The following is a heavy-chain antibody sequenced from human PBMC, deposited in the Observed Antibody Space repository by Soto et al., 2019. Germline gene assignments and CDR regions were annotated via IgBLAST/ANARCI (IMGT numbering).Heavy chain of an antibody. J-gene: IGHJ4*02. CDR1: GYTLTSYG. D-gene: IGHD4-17*01. V-gene: IGHV1-18*01. CDR3: ARDLHGDPYY. Sequence: QVQLVQSGAEVKKPGASVTVSCKASGYTLTSYGISWVRQAPGQGLEWMGWISAYNGNTNNTQKRQGRATMTTDTSTSTAYMELTSLRSDDTAVYYCARDLHGDPYYWGQGTLVTVSS. CDR2: ISAYNGNT.